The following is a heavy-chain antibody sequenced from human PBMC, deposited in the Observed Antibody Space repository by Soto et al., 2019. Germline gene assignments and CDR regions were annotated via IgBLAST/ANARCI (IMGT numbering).Heavy chain of an antibody. CDR3: AKDQGVTMVRGVIILYYYYMDV. CDR2: ISGSGGST. J-gene: IGHJ6*03. D-gene: IGHD3-10*01. CDR1: GFTFSSYA. V-gene: IGHV3-23*01. Sequence: GGSLRLSCAASGFTFSSYAMSWVRQAPGKGLEWVSAISGSGGSTYYADSVKGRFTISRDNSKNTLYLQMNSLRAEDTAVYYCAKDQGVTMVRGVIILYYYYMDVWGKGTTVTVSS.